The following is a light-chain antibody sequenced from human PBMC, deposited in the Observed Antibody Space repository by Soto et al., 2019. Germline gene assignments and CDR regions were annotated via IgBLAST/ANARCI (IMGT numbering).Light chain of an antibody. CDR2: TNN. Sequence: QAVVTQPPSASGTPGQRVTLSCSGSSSNIGSNTVNWYKQLPGTAPKLLIYTNNQRPSGVPDRFSGSKSGTSASLAISGLRSEYEADYYCSAWDDSLSGVVFGGGTKVTVL. V-gene: IGLV1-44*01. CDR3: SAWDDSLSGVV. CDR1: SSNIGSNT. J-gene: IGLJ2*01.